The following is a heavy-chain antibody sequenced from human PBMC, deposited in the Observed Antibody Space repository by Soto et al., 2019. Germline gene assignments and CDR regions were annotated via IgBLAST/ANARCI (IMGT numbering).Heavy chain of an antibody. J-gene: IGHJ4*02. D-gene: IGHD5-12*01. CDR3: ARHQEVVVATFFDY. V-gene: IGHV4-30-4*01. CDR1: GGSISSGDYY. CDR2: IYYSGST. Sequence: SETLSLTCTVSGGSISSGDYYWSWIQQPPGKGLEWIGYIYYSGSTYYNPSLKSRVTISVDTSKNQFSLKLNSVIAADTAVYYCARHQEVVVATFFDYWGQGSLVTVSS.